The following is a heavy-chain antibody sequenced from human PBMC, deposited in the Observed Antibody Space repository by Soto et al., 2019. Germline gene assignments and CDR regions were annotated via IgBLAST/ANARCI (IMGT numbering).Heavy chain of an antibody. CDR2: VSGRGGSA. V-gene: IGHV3-23*01. Sequence: EVQLLESGGGLVQRGGSLRLSCAASGFIFNNYAMTWVRQAPGKGVEWVARVSGRGGSAYYADSVKGRLTISRDNSNNTLYLQMTSVRGEDTAVYYCVRRAGGAVVWYYDLWGRGTLVSVFS. J-gene: IGHJ2*01. CDR1: GFIFNNYA. D-gene: IGHD2-21*01. CDR3: VRRAGGAVVWYYDL.